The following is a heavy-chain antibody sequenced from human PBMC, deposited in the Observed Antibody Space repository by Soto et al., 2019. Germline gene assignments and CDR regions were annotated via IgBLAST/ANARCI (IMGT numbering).Heavy chain of an antibody. CDR2: IYHSGST. D-gene: IGHD1-26*01. J-gene: IGHJ6*02. V-gene: IGHV4-4*02. Sequence: QVQLQESGPGLVKPSGTLSLTCAVSGGSISSSNWWSWVRQPPGKGLEWIGEIYHSGSTNYNPALKSRVTISADKSKNQFSLKLSSVTAADTAVYYCARISGSYYYGMDVWGQGTTVTVSS. CDR3: ARISGSYYYGMDV. CDR1: GGSISSSNW.